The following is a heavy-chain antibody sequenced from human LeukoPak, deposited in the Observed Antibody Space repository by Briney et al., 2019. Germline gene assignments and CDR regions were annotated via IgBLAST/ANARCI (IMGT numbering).Heavy chain of an antibody. Sequence: PSQTLSLTCTVSGGTISSGAFYWSWIRQHPGKGLEWIGYNYYSGSTYYNPSLKSRVSISVDTSKNQFSLKLSSVTGADTAVYYCARERCSSPDYSALDVWAHAHTLTVSS. V-gene: IGHV4-31*03. CDR1: GGTISSGAFY. D-gene: IGHD2-2*01. CDR3: ARERCSSPDYSALDV. J-gene: IGHJ6*02. CDR2: NYYSGST.